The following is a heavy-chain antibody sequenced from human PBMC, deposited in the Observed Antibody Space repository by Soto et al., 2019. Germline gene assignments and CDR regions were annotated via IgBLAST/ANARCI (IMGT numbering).Heavy chain of an antibody. Sequence: QVQLVQSGAEVKKPGASVNVSCKASGYTLTSYDINWVRQATGQGLEWMGWMNPNSGNTGYAQKFQGTVTMTRNTSISTAYMELSSLRSEDTAVYYCARGLSGDPSGYYYYYMDVWGKGTTVTVSS. CDR3: ARGLSGDPSGYYYYYMDV. CDR2: MNPNSGNT. CDR1: GYTLTSYD. D-gene: IGHD3-10*01. J-gene: IGHJ6*03. V-gene: IGHV1-8*01.